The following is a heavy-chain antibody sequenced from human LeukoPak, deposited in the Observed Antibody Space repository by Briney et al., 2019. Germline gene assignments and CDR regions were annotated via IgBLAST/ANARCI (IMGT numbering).Heavy chain of an antibody. V-gene: IGHV3-30*03. CDR1: GFTFTSYG. Sequence: GGSLRLSCAASGFTFTSYGMHWVRQAPGKGLEWVAVISYDGSNKYYADSVKGRFTISRDNSKNTLYLQMNSLRAEDTAVYYCARDEVGGSYAYWGQGTLVTVSS. J-gene: IGHJ4*02. D-gene: IGHD1-26*01. CDR2: ISYDGSNK. CDR3: ARDEVGGSYAY.